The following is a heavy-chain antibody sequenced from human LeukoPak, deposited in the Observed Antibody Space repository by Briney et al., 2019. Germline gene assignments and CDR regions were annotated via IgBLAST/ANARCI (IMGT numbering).Heavy chain of an antibody. CDR2: IYYSGST. CDR1: GGSIGSGTYY. Sequence: RPSETLSLTCTVSGGSIGSGTYYWGWIRQSPGKGLEWSGSIYYSGSTYYNPSLKSRVTISVDTSKNQFSLKLSSVTAADTAVYYCARIGGSRERNWFDPWGQGTLVTVSS. D-gene: IGHD2-15*01. V-gene: IGHV4-39*07. CDR3: ARIGGSRERNWFDP. J-gene: IGHJ5*02.